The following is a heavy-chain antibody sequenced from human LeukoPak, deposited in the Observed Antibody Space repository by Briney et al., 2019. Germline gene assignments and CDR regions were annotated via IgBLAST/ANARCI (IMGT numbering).Heavy chain of an antibody. CDR3: AKHGGGGPPPISLYYGMDV. V-gene: IGHV3-30*18. CDR2: ISYDGSNK. CDR1: GFTFSNYG. Sequence: QPGGSLRLSCAASGFTFSNYGMHWVRQAPGKGLEWVAVISYDGSNKYYADSVKGRFTISRDNSKNTLYLQMNSLRAEDTAVYYCAKHGGGGPPPISLYYGMDVWGQGTTVTVSS. D-gene: IGHD3-16*01. J-gene: IGHJ6*02.